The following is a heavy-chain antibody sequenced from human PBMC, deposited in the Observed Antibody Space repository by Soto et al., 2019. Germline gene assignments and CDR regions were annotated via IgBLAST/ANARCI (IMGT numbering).Heavy chain of an antibody. CDR3: ARTGKWLPYDY. D-gene: IGHD6-19*01. Sequence: SDTLSLTCTFSVFSINGGFYYWTWIRQYPGKGLEWIGCIHNNGSTYYTPSLKSRLTILLDTSVNRFSLKLTSVTAADTAVYYCARTGKWLPYDYWGQGTLVTVSS. V-gene: IGHV4-31*03. CDR1: VFSINGGFYY. J-gene: IGHJ4*02. CDR2: IHNNGST.